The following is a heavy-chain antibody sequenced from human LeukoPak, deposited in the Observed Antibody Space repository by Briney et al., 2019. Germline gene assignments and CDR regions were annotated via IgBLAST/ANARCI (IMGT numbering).Heavy chain of an antibody. V-gene: IGHV1-2*02. D-gene: IGHD6-19*01. J-gene: IGHJ6*03. CDR3: ARVVAVTGTPVYYMDV. CDR2: INPNSGGT. CDR1: GSMFTGYY. Sequence: ASVKVSCSASGSMFTGYYMHLVRQAHGPGLGWKGWINPNSGGTNYAQKFQGRVTMTRDTSISTAYMDLNRLRSDDTAVYYCARVVAVTGTPVYYMDVWGKGTTVTVSS.